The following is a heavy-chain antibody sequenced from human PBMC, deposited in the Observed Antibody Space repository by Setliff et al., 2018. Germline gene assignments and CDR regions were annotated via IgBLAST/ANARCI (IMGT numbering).Heavy chain of an antibody. J-gene: IGHJ4*02. CDR3: VKDVVGYSSTWPKRDYFDY. Sequence: LRLSCAASGFSFSYFYMSWVRQAPGKGLEWLSKISGDGITIFYADSVRGRFTISRDNAKNPVFLQMNNLRTEDTAVYYCVKDVVGYSSTWPKRDYFDYWGQGTLVTVSS. D-gene: IGHD6-13*01. CDR1: GFSFSYFY. CDR2: ISGDGITI. V-gene: IGHV3-11*01.